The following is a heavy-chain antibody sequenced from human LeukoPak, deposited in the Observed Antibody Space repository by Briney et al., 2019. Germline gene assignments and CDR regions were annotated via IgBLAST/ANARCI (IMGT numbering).Heavy chain of an antibody. D-gene: IGHD6-13*01. J-gene: IGHJ2*01. CDR2: IGTAGEI. CDR1: GFTFRSYD. Sequence: GGSLRLSCAASGFTFRSYDMHWVRRATGKGLEWVSGIGTAGEIYYPGSVKGRFTISRENAKNSLYLQMNSLRAGDTAVYYCARAAYSSTWYSRYFDLWGRGTLVTVSS. CDR3: ARAAYSSTWYSRYFDL. V-gene: IGHV3-13*01.